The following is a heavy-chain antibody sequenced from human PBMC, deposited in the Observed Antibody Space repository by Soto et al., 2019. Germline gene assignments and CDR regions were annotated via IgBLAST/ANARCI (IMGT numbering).Heavy chain of an antibody. V-gene: IGHV1-2*02. D-gene: IGHD3-22*01. Sequence: GASVKVSCKVSGYTFTGYYMHWVRQAPGQGLEWMGWINPNSGGTNYAQKFQGRVTMTRDTSISTAYMELSRLRSDDTAVYYCARVWIEMATMISDYRGQGTLVTVSS. J-gene: IGHJ4*02. CDR2: INPNSGGT. CDR1: GYTFTGYY. CDR3: ARVWIEMATMISDY.